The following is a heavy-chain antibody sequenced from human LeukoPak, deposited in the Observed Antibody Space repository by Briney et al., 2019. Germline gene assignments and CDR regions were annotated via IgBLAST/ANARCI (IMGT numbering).Heavy chain of an antibody. J-gene: IGHJ3*01. CDR3: ARDLYYYGSGSYYDVFDV. CDR1: GYTFSTYG. CDR2: ICAYKGNT. D-gene: IGHD3-10*01. Sequence: ASVTVSCKASGYTFSTYGISWVRQAPGQGLEGMGWICAYKGNTYYAQKLQGRVTMTTDTSTSTAYMQLRSLRSDDTAIYYCARDLYYYGSGSYYDVFDVWGQGTMVTVSS. V-gene: IGHV1-18*01.